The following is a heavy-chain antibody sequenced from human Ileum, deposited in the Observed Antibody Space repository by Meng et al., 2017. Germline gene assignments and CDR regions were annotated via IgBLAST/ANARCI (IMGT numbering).Heavy chain of an antibody. CDR3: ARAYTSSSPFDY. CDR2: INPGGGTT. J-gene: IGHJ4*02. CDR1: GFTLTRDY. V-gene: IGHV1-46*01. Sequence: QVRLVQSGTEVKKPGAAGKRSCETSGFTLTRDYMHWVRQAPGQAPEWMGLINPGGGTTRYAQKFQGRVIMTRDTSTSTVYVELSGLRSDDTAVYYCARAYTSSSPFDYWGQGTLVTVSS. D-gene: IGHD3-10*01.